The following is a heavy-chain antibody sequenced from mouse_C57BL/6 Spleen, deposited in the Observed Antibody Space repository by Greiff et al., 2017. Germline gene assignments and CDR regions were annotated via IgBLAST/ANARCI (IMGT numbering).Heavy chain of an antibody. V-gene: IGHV14-2*01. CDR1: GFNFNGYY. Sequence: VQLQQSGAELVMPGASVKLSCTASGFNFNGYYMHWVKQRPEQGLEWIGGIDPADGETNYAPNFQGKATLTVDTSSSTAYMQLSSLTSEDTAVYYCARGRRDLDYWGEGTTLTVSS. J-gene: IGHJ2*01. CDR2: IDPADGET. D-gene: IGHD2-4*01. CDR3: ARGRRDLDY.